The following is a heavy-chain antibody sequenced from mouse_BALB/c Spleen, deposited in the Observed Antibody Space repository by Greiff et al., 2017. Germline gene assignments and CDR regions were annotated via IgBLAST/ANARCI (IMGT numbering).Heavy chain of an antibody. Sequence: QVQLQQSGPELVRPGVSVKISCKGSGYTFTDYAMHWVKQSHAKSLEWIGVISTYYGNTNYNQKFKGKATMTVDKSSSTAYMELARLTSEDSAIYYCARSYGSSYVFDYWGQGTTLTVSS. CDR2: ISTYYGNT. CDR3: ARSYGSSYVFDY. J-gene: IGHJ2*01. V-gene: IGHV1-67*01. CDR1: GYTFTDYA. D-gene: IGHD1-1*01.